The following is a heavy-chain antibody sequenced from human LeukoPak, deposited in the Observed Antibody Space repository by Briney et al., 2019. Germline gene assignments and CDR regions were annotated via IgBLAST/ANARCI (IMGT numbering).Heavy chain of an antibody. J-gene: IGHJ4*02. CDR1: GFTFSSYE. CDR3: ASSLAVIIGSQGGDY. V-gene: IGHV3-48*03. Sequence: QPGGSLRLSCAASGFTFSSYEMNWVRQAPGKGLEWVSYISSSGITIYYADSVKGRFTISRDNAKNSLYLQMNSLRAEDTAVYYCASSLAVIIGSQGGDYWGQGTLVTVSS. CDR2: ISSSGITI. D-gene: IGHD1-26*01.